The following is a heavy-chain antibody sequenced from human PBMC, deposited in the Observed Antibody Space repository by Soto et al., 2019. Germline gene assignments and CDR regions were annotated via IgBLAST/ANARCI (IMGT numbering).Heavy chain of an antibody. CDR2: IFYTGST. Sequence: PSETLSLTCTVSGGSLSSGDYYWGWIRQSPGKGLEWIGYIFYTGSTYYNSSLKSRLTISIDTSKNQFSLKLSSVTAADTAVYYCARVAKRDLIRVFDFWGQGTLVTVSS. CDR1: GGSLSSGDYY. V-gene: IGHV4-30-4*01. J-gene: IGHJ4*02. D-gene: IGHD2-21*01. CDR3: ARVAKRDLIRVFDF.